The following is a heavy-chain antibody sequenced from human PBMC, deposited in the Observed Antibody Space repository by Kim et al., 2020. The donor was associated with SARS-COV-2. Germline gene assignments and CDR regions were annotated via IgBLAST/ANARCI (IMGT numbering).Heavy chain of an antibody. V-gene: IGHV3-23*01. J-gene: IGHJ1*01. Sequence: GGSLRLSCAASGFTFSSYAMSWVRQAPGKGLEGVSALSGSGGSTYYSDPVKGRFTLSRDNSKNTLYLQMNRLRAEGTAVYYLAEDPSRGIWFGEGHWGLG. CDR2: LSGSGGST. CDR1: GFTFSSYA. CDR3: AEDPSRGIWFGEGH. D-gene: IGHD3-10*01.